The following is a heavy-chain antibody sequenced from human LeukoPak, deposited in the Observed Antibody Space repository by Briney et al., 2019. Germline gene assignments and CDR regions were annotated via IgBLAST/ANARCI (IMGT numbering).Heavy chain of an antibody. J-gene: IGHJ5*02. CDR2: INPNSGGT. Sequence: ASVKVSCKTSGYTFTGYYMHWVRQAPGQGLEWMGWINPNSGGTNCAQKFQGRVTMTRDTSISTAYMELSRLRSDDTAVYYCARDSSGWNNWFDPWGQGTLVTVSS. CDR3: ARDSSGWNNWFDP. D-gene: IGHD6-19*01. CDR1: GYTFTGYY. V-gene: IGHV1-2*02.